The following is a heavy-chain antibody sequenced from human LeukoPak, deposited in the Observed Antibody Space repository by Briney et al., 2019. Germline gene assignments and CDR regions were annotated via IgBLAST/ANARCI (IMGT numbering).Heavy chain of an antibody. D-gene: IGHD4-17*01. Sequence: ASVKVSCKASGGTFSSYAISWVRQAPGQGLEWMGGIIPIFGTANYAQKFQGRVAITADESTSTAYMELSSLRSEDTAVYYCARDTPSVTTEINWGYYYYMDVWGKGTTVTISS. CDR1: GGTFSSYA. V-gene: IGHV1-69*13. J-gene: IGHJ6*03. CDR2: IIPIFGTA. CDR3: ARDTPSVTTEINWGYYYYMDV.